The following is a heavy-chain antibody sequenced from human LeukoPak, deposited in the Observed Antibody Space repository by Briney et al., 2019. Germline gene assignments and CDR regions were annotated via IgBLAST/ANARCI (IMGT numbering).Heavy chain of an antibody. J-gene: IGHJ3*02. CDR1: GFTFSSYA. Sequence: PGGSLRLSCAASGFTFSSYAMSWVRQAPGKGLEWVSAISGSGGSTYYADSVKGRFTISRDNSKNSLYLQMNSLRAEDTALYYCAKDANSSSWYQDDAFDIWGQGTMVTVSS. D-gene: IGHD6-13*01. CDR3: AKDANSSSWYQDDAFDI. V-gene: IGHV3-23*01. CDR2: ISGSGGST.